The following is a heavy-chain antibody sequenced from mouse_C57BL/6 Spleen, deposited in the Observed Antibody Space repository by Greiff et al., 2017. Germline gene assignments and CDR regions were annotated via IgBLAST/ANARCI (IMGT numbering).Heavy chain of an antibody. V-gene: IGHV1-85*01. J-gene: IGHJ1*03. Sequence: QVQLQQSGPELVKPGASVKLSCKASGYTFTSYDINWVKQRPGQGLEWIGWIYPRDGSTKYNEKFKGKATLTVDTSSSTAYMELHSLTSEDSAVYFCARGGFYYYGSSYWYFDVWGTGTTVTVSS. CDR3: ARGGFYYYGSSYWYFDV. CDR2: IYPRDGST. CDR1: GYTFTSYD. D-gene: IGHD1-1*01.